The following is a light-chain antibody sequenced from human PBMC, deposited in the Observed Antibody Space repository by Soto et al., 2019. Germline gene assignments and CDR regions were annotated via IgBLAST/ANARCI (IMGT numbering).Light chain of an antibody. V-gene: IGLV1-51*01. CDR2: DNN. CDR3: GTWASSLSAV. J-gene: IGLJ7*01. CDR1: SSNIGNNY. Sequence: QSVLTQPPSVSAAPGQKVTISCSGSSSNIGNNYVSWYQQLPGTAPKLLIYDNNKRPSGIPDRFSGSKSGTSATLGITGLKTGDEADYYCGTWASSLSAVFGGGTQLTVL.